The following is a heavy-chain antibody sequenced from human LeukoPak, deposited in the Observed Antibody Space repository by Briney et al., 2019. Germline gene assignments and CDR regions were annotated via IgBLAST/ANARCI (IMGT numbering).Heavy chain of an antibody. CDR2: INPNSGGT. J-gene: IGHJ4*02. CDR1: GYTFTGYC. CDR3: ARDRKTTVTGGFDY. V-gene: IGHV1-2*04. D-gene: IGHD4-17*01. Sequence: ASVKVSCKASGYTFTGYCMHWVRQAPGQGLEWMGWINPNSGGTNYAQKFQGWVTMTRDTSISTAYMELSRLRSDDTAVYYCARDRKTTVTGGFDYWGQGTLVTVSS.